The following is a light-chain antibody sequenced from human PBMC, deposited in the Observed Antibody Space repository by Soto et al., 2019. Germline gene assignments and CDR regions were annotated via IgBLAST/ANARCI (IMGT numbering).Light chain of an antibody. Sequence: EIVLTQXPGXXXXSXXXRXTLXFRASQNVGTNLAWYQQKPGQAPRLLIYGASNRATGIPDRFSGSGSGTDFTLTISRLEPEDFAVYYCQQYGSSGTFGQGTKVDI. CDR2: GAS. V-gene: IGKV3-20*01. CDR1: QNVGTN. CDR3: QQYGSSGT. J-gene: IGKJ1*01.